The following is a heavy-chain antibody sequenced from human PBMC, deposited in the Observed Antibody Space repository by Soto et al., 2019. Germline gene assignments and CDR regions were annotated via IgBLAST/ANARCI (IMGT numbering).Heavy chain of an antibody. Sequence: EVQLVESGGGLIQPGGSLRLYCAASGFTFGDYSMDWVRQAPGKGLEWISSISSGSSTIYYADSVKGRFTISRDNAKNSLYLQMNSLGDDDTAVYYCAKDSGGWRFDSWGQGTLVTVSS. D-gene: IGHD2-15*01. V-gene: IGHV3-48*02. CDR2: ISSGSSTI. CDR3: AKDSGGWRFDS. J-gene: IGHJ4*02. CDR1: GFTFGDYS.